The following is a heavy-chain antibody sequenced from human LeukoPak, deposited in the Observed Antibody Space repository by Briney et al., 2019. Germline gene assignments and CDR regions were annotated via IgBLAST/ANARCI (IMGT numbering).Heavy chain of an antibody. CDR2: ISGGGDST. D-gene: IGHD5-18*01. Sequence: GGSLRLPCAASGFTFSSYAMSWVRQAPGKGLEWVSSISGGGDSTYYAGSVKGRFTISRDNSKNTLYLQMNSLRSEDSAVYYCAKDGMQLWLREQFDYWGQGTLVTVSS. CDR1: GFTFSSYA. J-gene: IGHJ4*02. V-gene: IGHV3-23*01. CDR3: AKDGMQLWLREQFDY.